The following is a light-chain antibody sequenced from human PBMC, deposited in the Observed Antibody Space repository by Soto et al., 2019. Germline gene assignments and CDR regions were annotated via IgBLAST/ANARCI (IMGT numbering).Light chain of an antibody. CDR3: NSYTTISTLV. V-gene: IGLV2-14*03. Sequence: QSALTQPASVSGSPGQSITISCTGTSSDVGGYNFVSWYQQHPGKAPKLMIYEVTSRPSGVSNRFSGSKSGNTASLTISGLQAEDEADYYCNSYTTISTLVLGTGKKVTV. CDR1: SSDVGGYNF. J-gene: IGLJ1*01. CDR2: EVT.